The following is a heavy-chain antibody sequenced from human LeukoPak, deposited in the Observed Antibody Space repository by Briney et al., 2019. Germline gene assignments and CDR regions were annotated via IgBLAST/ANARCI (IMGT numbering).Heavy chain of an antibody. Sequence: TGGSLRLSCAASGFTFSNFWMHWVRQAPGKGLVWVALIYGDGSFTRYADSVKGRFTISRDNAKNTVYLQMNSLRVEDTAVYYCAKAVAGGPSAFDYWGQGTLVTVSS. V-gene: IGHV3-74*01. D-gene: IGHD6-19*01. J-gene: IGHJ4*02. CDR2: IYGDGSFT. CDR1: GFTFSNFW. CDR3: AKAVAGGPSAFDY.